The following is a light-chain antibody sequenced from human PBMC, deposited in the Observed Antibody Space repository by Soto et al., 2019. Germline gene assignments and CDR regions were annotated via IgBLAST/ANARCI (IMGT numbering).Light chain of an antibody. J-gene: IGLJ1*01. CDR1: SSDVGSYNL. CDR3: CSYAGSRPYF. V-gene: IGLV2-23*02. CDR2: EVS. Sequence: QSALTQPASVSGSPGQSITISCTGTSSDVGSYNLVSWYQQHPGKAPKLMIYEVSKRPSGVSNRFSGSKPGNTASLTVSGLQAEVEADYYCCSYAGSRPYFFVTGTKVTVL.